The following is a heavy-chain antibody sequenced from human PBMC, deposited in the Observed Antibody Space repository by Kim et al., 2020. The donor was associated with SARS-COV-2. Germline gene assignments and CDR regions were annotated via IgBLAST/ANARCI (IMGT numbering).Heavy chain of an antibody. J-gene: IGHJ6*01. Sequence: GGSLRLSCVASGFTFDIYAMTWVRQAPGKGLEWVSVISGGGVNKFYADSVRGRFTISRDNSKNTLFLQMNCLRDEDTALYYCAKVVVMDDYNYYYYYGM. CDR2: ISGGGVNK. D-gene: IGHD3-16*01. CDR1: GFTFDIYA. V-gene: IGHV3-23*01. CDR3: AKVVVMDDYNYYYYYGM.